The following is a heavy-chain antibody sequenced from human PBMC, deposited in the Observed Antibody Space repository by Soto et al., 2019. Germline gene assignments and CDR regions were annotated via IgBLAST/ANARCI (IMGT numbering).Heavy chain of an antibody. D-gene: IGHD3-10*01. CDR3: ARWIAGGEYFDY. Sequence: QVQLVQSGAEVKQPGSSVTVSCKASGGTFSSYAISWVRQAPGQGLEWMGGIIPIFGTANYAQKFQGRVTITADESTSTAYMELSSLRSEDTAVYYCARWIAGGEYFDYWGQGTLVTVSS. CDR2: IIPIFGTA. CDR1: GGTFSSYA. V-gene: IGHV1-69*12. J-gene: IGHJ4*02.